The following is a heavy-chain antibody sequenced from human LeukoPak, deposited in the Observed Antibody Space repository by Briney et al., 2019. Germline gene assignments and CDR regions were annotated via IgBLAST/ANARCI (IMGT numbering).Heavy chain of an antibody. J-gene: IGHJ4*02. CDR2: IYYSGST. V-gene: IGHV4-59*12. CDR1: GGSISSYY. Sequence: SETLSLTCTVSGGSISSYYWSWIRQPPGKGLEWIGYIYYSGSTNYNPSLKSRVTISVDTSKNQFSLKLTSVTAADTAVYFCARDFDCWGQGTLVTASS. CDR3: ARDFDC.